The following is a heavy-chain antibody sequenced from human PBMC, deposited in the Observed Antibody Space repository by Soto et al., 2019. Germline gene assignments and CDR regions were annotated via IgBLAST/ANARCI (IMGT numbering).Heavy chain of an antibody. J-gene: IGHJ2*01. CDR2: IYYPGST. Sequence: QVQLQESGPGLVKPSETLSLTCTVSGGSISSYFWSWIRQPPGKGLEWIGYIYYPGSTNYNPSLKCRVTISVDTSKNQFSLQLSSVTAADTAVYYYARFNWYFALWGRGNLVTFSS. CDR1: GGSISSYF. CDR3: ARFNWYFAL. V-gene: IGHV4-59*01.